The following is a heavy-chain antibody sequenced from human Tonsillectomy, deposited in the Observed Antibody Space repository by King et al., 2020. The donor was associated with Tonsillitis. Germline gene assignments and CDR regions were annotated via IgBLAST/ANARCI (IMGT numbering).Heavy chain of an antibody. V-gene: IGHV4-59*01. D-gene: IGHD3-22*01. CDR2: IYYSGST. CDR3: ARGADYYDSSGYAFDI. CDR1: GGSISSYY. J-gene: IGHJ3*02. Sequence: QLQESGPGLVKPSETLSLTCTVSGGSISSYYWSWIRQPPGKGLEWIGYIYYSGSTNYNPSLKSRVTISVDTSKNQFSLKLSSVTAADTAVYYFARGADYYDSSGYAFDIWGQGTMVTVSS.